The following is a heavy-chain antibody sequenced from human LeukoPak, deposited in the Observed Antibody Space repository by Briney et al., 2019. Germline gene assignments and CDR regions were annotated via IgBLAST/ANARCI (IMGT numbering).Heavy chain of an antibody. J-gene: IGHJ5*02. V-gene: IGHV4-38-2*02. CDR1: GYSISSGYY. Sequence: SETLSLTCTVSGYSISSGYYWGWIRQSPGKGLEWIGSIYHSGSTYYNPSLKGRAPISVDTSKNQFSVKLSSVTAADTAVYYCARSPSGTSSRWFDRWGQGTLVTVSS. CDR3: ARSPSGTSSRWFDR. CDR2: IYHSGST. D-gene: IGHD1-26*01.